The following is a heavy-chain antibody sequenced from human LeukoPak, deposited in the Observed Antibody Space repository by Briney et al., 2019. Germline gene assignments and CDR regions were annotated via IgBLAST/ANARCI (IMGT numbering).Heavy chain of an antibody. Sequence: GGSLRLSCAASGFTFSDYFMTWIRQAPGKGLEWVSYISSSGTTTYYADSVKGRSTISRDNAKNSLYLQVNSLRAEDTAVYYCARDLSWIQLWTYYFDYWGQGTLVTVSS. D-gene: IGHD5-18*01. V-gene: IGHV3-11*04. CDR1: GFTFSDYF. CDR3: ARDLSWIQLWTYYFDY. CDR2: ISSSGTTT. J-gene: IGHJ4*02.